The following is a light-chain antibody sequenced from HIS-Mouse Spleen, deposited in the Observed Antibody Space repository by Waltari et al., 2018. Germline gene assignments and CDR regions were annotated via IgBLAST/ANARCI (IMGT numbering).Light chain of an antibody. CDR3: CSYAGSSTLV. CDR1: SSDVGSYNL. CDR2: EGS. V-gene: IGLV2-23*01. Sequence: QSALNQPASVSGSPGQSITISCTGTSSDVGSYNLVPWYQQHPGKAPKLMIYEGSKRPSGVSNRFSGSKSGNTASLTISGLQAEDEADYYCCSYAGSSTLVFGGGTKLTVL. J-gene: IGLJ3*02.